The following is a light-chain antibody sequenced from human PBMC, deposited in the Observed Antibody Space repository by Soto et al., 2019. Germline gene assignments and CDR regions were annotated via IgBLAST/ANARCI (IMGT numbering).Light chain of an antibody. CDR2: STN. V-gene: IGLV7-43*01. CDR3: LLYYGGALV. CDR1: IGTVTSGYN. J-gene: IGLJ2*01. Sequence: QAVVTQEPSLTVSPGGTVTLTCASSIGTVTSGYNPNWFQQKPGQAPRPLIYSTNSKPSWTPARFSGSLLGGKAALTLTGVQPEDEADYYCLLYYGGALVFGGGTKLTV.